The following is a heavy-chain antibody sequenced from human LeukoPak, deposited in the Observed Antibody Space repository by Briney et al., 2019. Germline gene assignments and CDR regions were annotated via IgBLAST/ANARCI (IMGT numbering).Heavy chain of an antibody. J-gene: IGHJ4*02. Sequence: SETLSLTCAVYGGSFSGYYWSWIRQPPGKGLEWIGEINHSGSTNYNPSLRSRVTISVDTSKNQFSLKLSPVTAADTAVYYCASGASGSYDYWGQGTLVTVSS. D-gene: IGHD1-26*01. CDR3: ASGASGSYDY. CDR1: GGSFSGYY. V-gene: IGHV4-34*01. CDR2: INHSGST.